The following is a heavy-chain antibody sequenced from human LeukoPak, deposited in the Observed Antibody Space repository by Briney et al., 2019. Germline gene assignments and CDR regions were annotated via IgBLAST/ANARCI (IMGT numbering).Heavy chain of an antibody. CDR3: ARDPEDYGEEQYYFDY. J-gene: IGHJ4*02. V-gene: IGHV3-30*04. Sequence: GGSLRLSCAASGFTFSSYAMHWVREAPGKGLEWGAVISYDGSNKYYADSEKGRFTISRDNSKNTLYLQMNSLRAEDTAVYYCARDPEDYGEEQYYFDYWGQGTLVTVSS. D-gene: IGHD4-17*01. CDR1: GFTFSSYA. CDR2: ISYDGSNK.